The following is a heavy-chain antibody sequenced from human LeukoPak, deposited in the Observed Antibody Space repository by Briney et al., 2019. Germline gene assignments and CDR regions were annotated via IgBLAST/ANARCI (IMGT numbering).Heavy chain of an antibody. V-gene: IGHV1-46*01. J-gene: IGHJ2*01. D-gene: IGHD3-3*01. Sequence: ASVKVSCKASGYTFTSYYMHWVRQAPGQGLEWMGLINPSGGSTSYARKFQGRVTMTRDTSTSTVYMELSSLRSEDTAVYYCARVERGYDFWSGYYDNWYFDLWGRGTLVTVSS. CDR2: INPSGGST. CDR3: ARVERGYDFWSGYYDNWYFDL. CDR1: GYTFTSYY.